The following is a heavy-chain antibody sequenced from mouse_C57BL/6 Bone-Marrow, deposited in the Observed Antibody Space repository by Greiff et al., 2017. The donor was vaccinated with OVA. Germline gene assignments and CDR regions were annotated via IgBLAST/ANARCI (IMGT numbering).Heavy chain of an antibody. V-gene: IGHV2-9-1*01. J-gene: IGHJ2*01. CDR2: IWTGGGT. CDR1: GFSFTSYA. D-gene: IGHD1-1*01. Sequence: VQLQESGPGLVAPSQRLSITCTVSGFSFTSYAISWVRQPPGKGLEWLGVIWTGGGTYYNSALKSRLSISKDNSKSQVFLKMNSLQTDDTARYYCARNPSITPGYFDDWGQGTTLTVAS. CDR3: ARNPSITPGYFDD.